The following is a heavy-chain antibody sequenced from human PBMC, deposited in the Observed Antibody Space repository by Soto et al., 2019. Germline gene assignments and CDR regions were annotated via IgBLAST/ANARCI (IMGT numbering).Heavy chain of an antibody. CDR3: ARDEQLASDY. Sequence: QVQLVESGGGVVQPGRSLRLSCAASGFTFSSYAMQWVRQAPGKGLEWVAVISYDGSNKYYADSVKGRFTISRDNSKDTLYLQMNSLRAEDTAVYYCARDEQLASDYWGQGTLVTVSS. D-gene: IGHD6-6*01. V-gene: IGHV3-30-3*01. J-gene: IGHJ4*02. CDR2: ISYDGSNK. CDR1: GFTFSSYA.